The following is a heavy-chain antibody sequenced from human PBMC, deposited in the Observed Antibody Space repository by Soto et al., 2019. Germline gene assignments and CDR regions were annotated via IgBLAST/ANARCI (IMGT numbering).Heavy chain of an antibody. V-gene: IGHV1-69*01. Sequence: QVQLVQSGAEVKKPGSSVKVSCKASGGTFSSYAISWVRQAPGQGLEWMGGIIPIFGTANYAQKFQGRVTITADESTSTAYMELSSLRSEDTAVYYCARDRDYCGSTSCHPKGLNWFDPWGQGTLVTVSS. CDR2: IIPIFGTA. CDR1: GGTFSSYA. D-gene: IGHD2-2*01. CDR3: ARDRDYCGSTSCHPKGLNWFDP. J-gene: IGHJ5*02.